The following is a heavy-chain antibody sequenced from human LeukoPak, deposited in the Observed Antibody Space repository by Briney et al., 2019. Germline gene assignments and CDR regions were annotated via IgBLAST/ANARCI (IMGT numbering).Heavy chain of an antibody. CDR1: GFTVSSNY. J-gene: IGHJ4*02. CDR3: ASRGFYDSSGYYFY. CDR2: IYTGGST. V-gene: IGHV3-53*01. Sequence: GGSLRLSCAASGFTVSSNYMSWVRQAPGKGLEWVSIIYTGGSTYYADSVKGRSTISRDNSKNTLYLQMNYLRAEDTAVYYCASRGFYDSSGYYFYWGQGTLVTVSS. D-gene: IGHD3-22*01.